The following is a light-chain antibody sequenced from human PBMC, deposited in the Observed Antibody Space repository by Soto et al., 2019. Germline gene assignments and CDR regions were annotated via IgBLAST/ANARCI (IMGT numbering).Light chain of an antibody. J-gene: IGLJ1*01. Sequence: QSVLTQSPSASASLGASVKITCTLSSGHSSYAIAWHQQQPEKGPRYLMKLNSDGSHSKGDGIPDRFSGSSSGAERYLTISSLQSEDEADYYCQTWGTGILVFGTGTKVTVL. V-gene: IGLV4-69*01. CDR3: QTWGTGILV. CDR2: LNSDGSH. CDR1: SGHSSYA.